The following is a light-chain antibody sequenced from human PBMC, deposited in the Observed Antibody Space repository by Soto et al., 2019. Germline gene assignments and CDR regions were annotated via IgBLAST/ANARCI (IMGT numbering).Light chain of an antibody. CDR1: QSVSSSY. Sequence: EIVLTQSPGTLSLSPGERATLSCRASQSVSSSYLAWYQQKPGQAPRLLIYGAFSRATGIPDRFSGSGSGTDFTLTISRLEPEDFAVYYWQQYGSSPPYTFGQGTKLEIK. J-gene: IGKJ2*01. V-gene: IGKV3-20*01. CDR3: QQYGSSPPYT. CDR2: GAF.